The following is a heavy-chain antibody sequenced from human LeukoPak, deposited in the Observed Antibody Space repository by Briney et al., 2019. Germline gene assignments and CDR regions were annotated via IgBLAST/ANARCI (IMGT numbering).Heavy chain of an antibody. D-gene: IGHD1/OR15-1a*01. V-gene: IGHV3-7*01. J-gene: IGHJ4*02. CDR1: GFTFGVSW. CDR2: IKEDGGVK. CDR3: AKDRGWNTFDY. Sequence: TGGSLRLSCAASGFTFGVSWMSWVRQAPGKGLEWVANIKEDGGVKNYVDSVKGRLTISRDNAKSSLFLQMNSLRVEDTAVYYCAKDRGWNTFDYWGQGTLVTVSS.